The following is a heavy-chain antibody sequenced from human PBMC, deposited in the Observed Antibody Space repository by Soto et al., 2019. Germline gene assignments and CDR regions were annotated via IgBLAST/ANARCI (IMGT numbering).Heavy chain of an antibody. V-gene: IGHV1-69*13. CDR3: ASPSRTIAAQID. D-gene: IGHD6-6*01. CDR1: GGTFSSYA. CDR2: IIPIFGTA. Sequence: SVKVSCKASGGTFSSYAISWVRQAPGQGLEWMGGIIPIFGTANYAQKFQGRVTITADESTSTAYMELSSLRSEDTAVYYCASPSRTIAAQIDWGQGTLVTVSS. J-gene: IGHJ4*02.